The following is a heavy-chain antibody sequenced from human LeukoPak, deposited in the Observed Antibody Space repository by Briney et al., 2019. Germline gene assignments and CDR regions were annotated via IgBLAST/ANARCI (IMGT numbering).Heavy chain of an antibody. CDR3: ARDGITRTTFAAFDI. V-gene: IGHV4-34*01. J-gene: IGHJ3*02. CDR2: INHSGST. D-gene: IGHD1-7*01. Sequence: SETLSLTCAVYGGAFSDHYWTWIRQPPGKGLEWIGEINHSGSTNYNPSLKSRVTISVDTSKNQFSLKLNSVTAADTAVYYCARDGITRTTFAAFDIWGQGTMVTVSS. CDR1: GGAFSDHY.